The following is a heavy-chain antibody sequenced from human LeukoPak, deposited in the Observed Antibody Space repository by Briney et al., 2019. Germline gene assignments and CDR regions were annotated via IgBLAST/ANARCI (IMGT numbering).Heavy chain of an antibody. J-gene: IGHJ5*02. Sequence: ASVQDSCKASGYNFTSYYMHWVRQAPGQRREGMGIINPSGGSTSYAQTFQGRVTMTRDTSTSTVYMELSSLRSEDTAVYYCARGYCSGGSCYRGHNWFDPWGQGTLVTVSS. CDR1: GYNFTSYY. V-gene: IGHV1-46*01. CDR3: ARGYCSGGSCYRGHNWFDP. D-gene: IGHD2-15*01. CDR2: INPSGGST.